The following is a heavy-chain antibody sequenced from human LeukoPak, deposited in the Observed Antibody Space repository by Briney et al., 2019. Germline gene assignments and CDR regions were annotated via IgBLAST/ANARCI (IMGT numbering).Heavy chain of an antibody. CDR1: GGSISSYY. CDR2: IHYSETT. D-gene: IGHD2-2*01. J-gene: IGHJ4*02. Sequence: SETLSLTCTVSGGSISSYYWSWIRQPAGKRLEWIASIHYSETTYYNPSLKSRVTISVDTSKNHFSLKLSSVTAADTAVYYCARGPTYQPIDYWGQGTLVTVSS. CDR3: ARGPTYQPIDY. V-gene: IGHV4-59*05.